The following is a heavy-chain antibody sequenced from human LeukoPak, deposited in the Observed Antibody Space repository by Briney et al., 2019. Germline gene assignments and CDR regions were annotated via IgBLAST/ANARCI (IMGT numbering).Heavy chain of an antibody. CDR1: GGSFSGYY. V-gene: IGHV4-34*01. CDR2: INHSGST. Sequence: SETLSLTCAVYGGSFSGYYWSWIRQPPGKGLEWIGEINHSGSTNYNPSLKSRVTISVDTSKNQFSLKLSSVTAADTAVYYCARGLVAPYNSFDPWGQGTLVTVSS. D-gene: IGHD2-15*01. J-gene: IGHJ5*02. CDR3: ARGLVAPYNSFDP.